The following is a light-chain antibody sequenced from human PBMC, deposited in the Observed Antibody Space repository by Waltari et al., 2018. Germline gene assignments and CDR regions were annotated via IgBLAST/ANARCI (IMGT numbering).Light chain of an antibody. J-gene: IGLJ3*02. CDR1: NIRRRS. CDR3: QVWDSSTIHPGV. CDR2: VAN. Sequence: SYVLTQSSSVSGAPGPTARIACGGENIRRRSVHWYHQKPAQAPALVVFVANDRPSGIPERFSGSKSGNTATLTITRVEDGDEADYYCQVWDSSTIHPGVFGGGTKLTVL. V-gene: IGLV3-21*02.